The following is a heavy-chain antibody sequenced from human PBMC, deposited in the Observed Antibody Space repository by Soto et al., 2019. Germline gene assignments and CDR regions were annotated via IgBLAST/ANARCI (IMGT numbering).Heavy chain of an antibody. D-gene: IGHD2-21*02. V-gene: IGHV3-21*01. CDR1: GFTFSSYS. CDR2: ISSSSSYI. CDR3: ARGGLSCGGDCYSPFDY. Sequence: EVQLVESGGGLVKPGGSLRLSCAASGFTFSSYSMNWVRQAPGKGLEWVSSISSSSSYIYYADSVKGRFTISRDNAKNSLYLQMNSLRADDTAVYYCARGGLSCGGDCYSPFDYWGQGTLVTVSS. J-gene: IGHJ4*02.